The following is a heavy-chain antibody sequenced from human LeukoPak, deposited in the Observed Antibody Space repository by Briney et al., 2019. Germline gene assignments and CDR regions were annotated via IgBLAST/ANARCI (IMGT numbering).Heavy chain of an antibody. CDR1: GFTFSSYA. D-gene: IGHD2-2*01. V-gene: IGHV3-23*01. CDR2: ISGSGGST. J-gene: IGHJ6*03. Sequence: GGSLRLSCAASGFTFSSYAMSWVRQAPGKRLEWVSAISGSGGSTYYADSVKGRFTISRDNSKNTLYLQMNSLRAEDTAVYYCAKGPLQTDIVVVPAVDYYYYYMDVWGKGTTVTVSS. CDR3: AKGPLQTDIVVVPAVDYYYYYMDV.